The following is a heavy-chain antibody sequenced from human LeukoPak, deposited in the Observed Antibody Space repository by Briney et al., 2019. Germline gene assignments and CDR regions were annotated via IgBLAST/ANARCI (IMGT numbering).Heavy chain of an antibody. Sequence: ASVKVSCKASGYTFTGYYMHWVRQAPGQGLEWMGWINPNSGGTNYAQKFQGRVTMTRDTSISTAYMELSRLRSDDTAVYYCARDMWDYVWGSYSNVDYWGQGTLVTVPS. D-gene: IGHD3-16*01. CDR3: ARDMWDYVWGSYSNVDY. CDR1: GYTFTGYY. J-gene: IGHJ4*02. V-gene: IGHV1-2*02. CDR2: INPNSGGT.